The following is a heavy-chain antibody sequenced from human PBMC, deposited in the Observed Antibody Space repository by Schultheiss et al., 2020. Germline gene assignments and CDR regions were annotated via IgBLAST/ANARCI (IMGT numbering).Heavy chain of an antibody. J-gene: IGHJ6*02. CDR2: ISYDGSNK. CDR1: GFTFSSYG. CDR3: ARSGQWLGGLGYYYYGMDV. D-gene: IGHD6-19*01. V-gene: IGHV3-30*03. Sequence: GGSMRLSCAASGFTFSSYGMHWVRQAPGKGLEWVAVISYDGSNKYYADSVKGRFTISRDNSKNSLYLQMNSLRVADTAVYYCARSGQWLGGLGYYYYGMDVWGQGTTVTVSS.